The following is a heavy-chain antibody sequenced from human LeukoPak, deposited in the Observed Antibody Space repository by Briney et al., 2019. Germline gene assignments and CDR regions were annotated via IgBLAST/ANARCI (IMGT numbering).Heavy chain of an antibody. D-gene: IGHD6-13*01. CDR3: ARGHSSSWYNGIFWAPEYFQH. Sequence: ASVKVSCKASGYTFTGYYMHWVRQATGQGLEWMGWMNPNSGNTGYAQKFQGRVTMTRNTSISTAYMELSSLRSEDTAVYYCARGHSSSWYNGIFWAPEYFQHWGQGTLVTVSS. CDR1: GYTFTGYY. J-gene: IGHJ1*01. CDR2: MNPNSGNT. V-gene: IGHV1-8*02.